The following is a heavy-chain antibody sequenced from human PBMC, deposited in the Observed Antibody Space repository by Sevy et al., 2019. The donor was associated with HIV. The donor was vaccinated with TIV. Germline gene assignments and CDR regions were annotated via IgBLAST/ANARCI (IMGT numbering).Heavy chain of an antibody. J-gene: IGHJ4*02. V-gene: IGHV3-30*18. Sequence: GGSLRLSCAASGFSFSSYVMHWVRQAPGKGLEWVAVVSYDGSDKYYEDSVKGRCTISRDNSKNTLYLQMNGLRPQDTAVYYCAKAYGSGSHYNSYYFDYWGQGTLVTVSS. CDR2: VSYDGSDK. CDR3: AKAYGSGSHYNSYYFDY. CDR1: GFSFSSYV. D-gene: IGHD3-10*01.